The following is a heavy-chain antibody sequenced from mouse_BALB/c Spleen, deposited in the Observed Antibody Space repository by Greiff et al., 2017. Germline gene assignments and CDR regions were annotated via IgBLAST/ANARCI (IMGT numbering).Heavy chain of an antibody. CDR1: GFTFSSFG. D-gene: IGHD1-1*01. CDR2: ISSGSSTI. Sequence: DVMLVESGGGLVQPGGSRKLSCAASGFTFSSFGMHWVRQAPEKGLEWVAYISSGSSTIYYPDSVKGRFTISRDNAKNTLYLQMSSLKSEDTAMYYCARSSYGYFDVWGAGTTVTVSS. CDR3: ARSSYGYFDV. V-gene: IGHV5-17*03. J-gene: IGHJ1*01.